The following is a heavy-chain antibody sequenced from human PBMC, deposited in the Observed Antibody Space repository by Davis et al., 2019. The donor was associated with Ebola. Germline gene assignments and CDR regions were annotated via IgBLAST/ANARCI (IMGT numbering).Heavy chain of an antibody. J-gene: IGHJ3*02. CDR1: GYTFTGYY. V-gene: IGHV1-2*02. D-gene: IGHD3-3*01. CDR2: INPNSGGT. Sequence: ASVKVSCRASGYTFTGYYMHWVRQAHGQGLEWMGWINPNSGGTNYAQKFQGRVTMTRDTSISTAYMELSRLRSDDTAVYYCARDSPSYYDFWSGSPGAFDIWGQGTMVTVSS. CDR3: ARDSPSYYDFWSGSPGAFDI.